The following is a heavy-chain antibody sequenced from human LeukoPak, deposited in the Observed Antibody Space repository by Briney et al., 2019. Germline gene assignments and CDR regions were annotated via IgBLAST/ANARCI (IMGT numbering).Heavy chain of an antibody. CDR2: ISSSGTTM. V-gene: IGHV3-48*03. Sequence: GGSLRLSCVASGFTFRTYEMNWVRQAPGKGLEWVSFISSSGTTMYYADSVQGRFTISRDNTENSLSLQMNSLRAEDTALYFCERGGDYGDYFDYWGQGSLVTVSS. CDR3: ERGGDYGDYFDY. CDR1: GFTFRTYE. D-gene: IGHD4-17*01. J-gene: IGHJ4*02.